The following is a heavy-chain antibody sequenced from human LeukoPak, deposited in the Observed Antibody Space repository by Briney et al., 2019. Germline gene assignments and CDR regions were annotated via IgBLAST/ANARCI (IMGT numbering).Heavy chain of an antibody. J-gene: IGHJ4*02. V-gene: IGHV3-23*01. CDR2: ISGSGGST. Sequence: PGGSLRLSCAASGFTFSSYAMSWVRQAPGKGLEWVSAISGSGGSTYYADSVKGRFTISRDNSKNTLYLQMNSLRAEDTAVYYCAKEGSYYDFWSGYFPSHFDYWGQGTLVTVSS. CDR1: GFTFSSYA. D-gene: IGHD3-3*01. CDR3: AKEGSYYDFWSGYFPSHFDY.